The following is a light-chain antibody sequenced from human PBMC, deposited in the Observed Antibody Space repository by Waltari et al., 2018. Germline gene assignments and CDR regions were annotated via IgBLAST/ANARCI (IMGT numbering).Light chain of an antibody. V-gene: IGKV3-11*01. J-gene: IGKJ2*01. Sequence: EIVLTQSPATLSLSPGERAPLPCRASQSVSSYLAWYQQKRGQAPRLLIYDTSNRATGIPARFSGSGSGTDFTLTISSLEPEDFAVYYCQQRSNWPPYTFGQGTKLEIK. CDR2: DTS. CDR3: QQRSNWPPYT. CDR1: QSVSSY.